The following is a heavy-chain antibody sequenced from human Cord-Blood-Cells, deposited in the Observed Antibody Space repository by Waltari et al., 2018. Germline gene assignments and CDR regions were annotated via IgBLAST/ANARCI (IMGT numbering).Heavy chain of an antibody. CDR3: ASPRGPGDRFDY. Sequence: QVQLQESGPGLVKPSETLSLPCPVPGYSISSGYYRGWIRQPPGKGLEWIGSIYHSGSTYYNSSLKSRVTISVDTSKNQFSLKLSSVTAADTAVYYCASPRGPGDRFDYWGQGTLVTVSS. CDR1: GYSISSGYY. V-gene: IGHV4-38-2*01. D-gene: IGHD7-27*01. J-gene: IGHJ4*02. CDR2: IYHSGST.